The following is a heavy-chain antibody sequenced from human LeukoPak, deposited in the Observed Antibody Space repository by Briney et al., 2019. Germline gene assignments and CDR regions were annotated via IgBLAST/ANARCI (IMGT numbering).Heavy chain of an antibody. J-gene: IGHJ4*02. CDR2: IHPKSGDT. V-gene: IGHV1-2*02. D-gene: IGHD5-18*01. CDR1: GYTFTGYY. Sequence: ASVKVSCKASGYTFTGYYMHWVRQAPGQGLEWMGWIHPKSGDTKYAQKFLGRVTLTRDTSTTIVYMELKWLTSDDTAVYYCSRGSGISYGGIDYWGQGTLVTVSS. CDR3: SRGSGISYGGIDY.